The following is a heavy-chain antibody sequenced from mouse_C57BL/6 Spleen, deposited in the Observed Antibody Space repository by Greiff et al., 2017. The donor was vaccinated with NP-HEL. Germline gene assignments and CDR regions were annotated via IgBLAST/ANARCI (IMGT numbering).Heavy chain of an antibody. D-gene: IGHD1-1*01. J-gene: IGHJ4*01. CDR2: ISYDGSN. CDR3: ARDYYGSSYEAMDY. CDR1: GYSITSGYY. V-gene: IGHV3-6*01. Sequence: VQLQQSGPGLVKPSQSLSLTCSVTGYSITSGYYWNWIRQFPGNKLEWMGYISYDGSNNYNPSLKNRISITRDTSKNQFFLKLNSVTTEDTATYYCARDYYGSSYEAMDYWGQGTSVTVSS.